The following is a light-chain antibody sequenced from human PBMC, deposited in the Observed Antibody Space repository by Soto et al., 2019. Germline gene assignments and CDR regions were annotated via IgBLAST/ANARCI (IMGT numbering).Light chain of an antibody. CDR3: LLFSSYARRV. Sequence: QAVVTQEPSLTVSPGGTVTLTCGSSTGAVTSGHFPHWFQQKPGQAPRTLIYDTSNKHSWTPARFSGSLLGGKAALTLSGAQPEDEADYYCLLFSSYARRVFGGGTKLTVL. J-gene: IGLJ2*01. V-gene: IGLV7-46*01. CDR2: DTS. CDR1: TGAVTSGHF.